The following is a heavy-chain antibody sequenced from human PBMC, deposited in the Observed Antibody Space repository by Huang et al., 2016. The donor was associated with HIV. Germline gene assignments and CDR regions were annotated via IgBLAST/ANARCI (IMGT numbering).Heavy chain of an antibody. D-gene: IGHD3-9*01. CDR3: ATGFDVFFDF. V-gene: IGHV1-24*01. Sequence: QVQLVQSRAEVKKPGASVKVSCKVSEYTLTELSIHWVRQPPGKGLEWMGGFVHEIGETIYAQKCQGRVTMTEDTSTETVFMELSGRRPEDTAVYYCATGFDVFFDFWGQGTLVTVSS. CDR2: FVHEIGET. J-gene: IGHJ4*02. CDR1: EYTLTELS.